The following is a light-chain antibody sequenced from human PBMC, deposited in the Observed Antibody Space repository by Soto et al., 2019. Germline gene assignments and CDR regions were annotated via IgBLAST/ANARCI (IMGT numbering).Light chain of an antibody. CDR2: EVN. CDR3: SSYAGSYTVV. Sequence: QSALTQPPSASGSPGQSVTISCTGTSSDVGGYNYVSWYQQHPGKAPKLMIYEVNKRPSGVPDRFSGSKSSNTASLTVSGLQTEDEADYYCSSYAGSYTVVFGGGTQLTVL. J-gene: IGLJ2*01. V-gene: IGLV2-8*01. CDR1: SSDVGGYNY.